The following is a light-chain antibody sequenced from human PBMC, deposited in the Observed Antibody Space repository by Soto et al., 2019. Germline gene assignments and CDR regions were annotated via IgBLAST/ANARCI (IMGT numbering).Light chain of an antibody. CDR1: QAIDSW. CDR2: DAS. V-gene: IGKV1-5*01. Sequence: DIQMTQSPSSVSASVGDRVTITCRASQAIDSWLAWYQQKPGEAPKLLIYDASSLESGVPQRFSGSGSGTEFTLTISSLQTDDFSTYYCQQYHSYWTFGQGTKVDIK. CDR3: QQYHSYWT. J-gene: IGKJ1*01.